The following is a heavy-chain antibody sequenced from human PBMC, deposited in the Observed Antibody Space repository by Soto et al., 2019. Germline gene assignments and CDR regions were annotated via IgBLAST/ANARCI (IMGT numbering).Heavy chain of an antibody. J-gene: IGHJ4*02. D-gene: IGHD3-3*01. Sequence: SETLSLTCTVSGGSISSGFFYWSWIRQHPGKGLEWIGYIYYSGTTYYNPSLKSRLTISVDTSKNQFSLDLSSVTAADTAVYYCARDRSGYSSIDYWGQGTLVTVSS. V-gene: IGHV4-31*03. CDR3: ARDRSGYSSIDY. CDR1: GGSISSGFFY. CDR2: IYYSGTT.